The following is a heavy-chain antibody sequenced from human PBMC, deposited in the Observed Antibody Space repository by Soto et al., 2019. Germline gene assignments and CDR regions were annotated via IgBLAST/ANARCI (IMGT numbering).Heavy chain of an antibody. CDR3: ARGVWFDP. V-gene: IGHV4-30-2*01. J-gene: IGHJ5*02. CDR1: GGSISSGGYS. CDR2: IYHSGST. Sequence: SETLSLTCAVSGGSISSGGYSWSWIRQPPGKGLEWIGYIYHSGSTYYNPSLKSRVTISVDTSKNQFSLKLSSVTAADTAVYYCARGVWFDPWGQGTLVTVST.